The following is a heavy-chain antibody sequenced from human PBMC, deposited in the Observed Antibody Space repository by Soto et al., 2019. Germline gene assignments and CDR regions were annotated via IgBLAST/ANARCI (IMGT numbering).Heavy chain of an antibody. Sequence: GGSLRLSCAASGFTFSSYAMSWVRQAPGKGLEWVSAISGSGGSTYYADPVKGRFTISRDNSKNTLYLQMNSLRAEDTAVYYCAKEGFLWFGELAPGNYYYGMDVWGQGTTVTVSS. V-gene: IGHV3-23*01. CDR3: AKEGFLWFGELAPGNYYYGMDV. D-gene: IGHD3-10*01. CDR2: ISGSGGST. CDR1: GFTFSSYA. J-gene: IGHJ6*02.